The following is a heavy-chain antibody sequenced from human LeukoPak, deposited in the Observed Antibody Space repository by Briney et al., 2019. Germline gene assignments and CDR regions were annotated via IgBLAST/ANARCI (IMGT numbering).Heavy chain of an antibody. Sequence: SETQSLTCTVSGGSISSYYWSWIRQPPGKGLEWIGYIYYSGSTNYNPSLKSRVTISVDTSKNQFSLKLTSVTAADTAVYYCARDSRYCTNGVCYSGPADYWGQGTLVTVSS. CDR2: IYYSGST. V-gene: IGHV4-59*12. CDR3: ARDSRYCTNGVCYSGPADY. CDR1: GGSISSYY. J-gene: IGHJ4*02. D-gene: IGHD2-8*01.